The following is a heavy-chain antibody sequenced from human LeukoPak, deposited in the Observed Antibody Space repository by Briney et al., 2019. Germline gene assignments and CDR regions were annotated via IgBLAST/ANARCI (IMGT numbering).Heavy chain of an antibody. CDR2: IYHSGST. D-gene: IGHD2-15*01. Sequence: SQTLSLTCAVSGGSISSGGYSWSWIRQPPGKGLEWIGYIYHSGSTYYNSSLKSRVTISVDRSKNQFSLRLSSVTAADTAVYYCARVVSKSHCSGGSCYSSWFDPWGQGTLVTVSS. CDR3: ARVVSKSHCSGGSCYSSWFDP. V-gene: IGHV4-30-2*01. J-gene: IGHJ5*02. CDR1: GGSISSGGYS.